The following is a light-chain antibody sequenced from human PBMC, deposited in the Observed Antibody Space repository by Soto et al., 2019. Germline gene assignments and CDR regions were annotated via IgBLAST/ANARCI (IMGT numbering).Light chain of an antibody. V-gene: IGKV1-5*03. Sequence: DIQMTQSPSTLSASVGDRVTIACRASQSISNWLAWYQQRPGKAPKILIYKASNFESGAPSRFSGSGSGTEFTLTISSLQTDDFSTYYCQQYHNYWTFGQGTKVDIK. CDR3: QQYHNYWT. CDR1: QSISNW. J-gene: IGKJ1*01. CDR2: KAS.